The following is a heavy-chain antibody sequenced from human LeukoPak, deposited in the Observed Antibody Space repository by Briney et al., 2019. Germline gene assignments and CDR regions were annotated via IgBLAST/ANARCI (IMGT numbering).Heavy chain of an antibody. CDR3: ARSSSWYGSFDY. V-gene: IGHV3-21*04. J-gene: IGHJ4*02. CDR1: GFTFSSYS. CDR2: ISSSSSYI. Sequence: PGGSLRLSCAASGFTFSSYSMNWVRQAPGKGLEWVSSISSSSSYIYYADSVKGRFTISRDNSKNTLYLQMNSLRAEDTAIYYCARSSSWYGSFDYWGQGTLVTVSS. D-gene: IGHD6-13*01.